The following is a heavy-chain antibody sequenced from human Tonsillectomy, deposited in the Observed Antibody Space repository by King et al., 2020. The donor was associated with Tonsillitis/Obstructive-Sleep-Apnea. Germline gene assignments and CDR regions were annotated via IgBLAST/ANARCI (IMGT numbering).Heavy chain of an antibody. V-gene: IGHV4-34*01. D-gene: IGHD1-14*01. J-gene: IGHJ3*02. Sequence: VQLQQWGAGLLKPSETLSLTCAVYGGSFSGYYWTWIRQSPGKGLEWIGEIDHSGSTNANPSLKSRVTMSVDTSKNQFSLKLRSVTAADTAVYYCARGTPETAFDIWGQGTMVTVSS. CDR2: IDHSGST. CDR3: ARGTPETAFDI. CDR1: GGSFSGYY.